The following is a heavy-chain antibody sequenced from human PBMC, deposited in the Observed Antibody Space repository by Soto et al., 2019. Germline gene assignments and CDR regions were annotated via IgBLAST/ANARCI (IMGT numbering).Heavy chain of an antibody. CDR2: INPNSGGT. V-gene: IGHV1-2*04. CDR1: GYTFTGYY. Sequence: ASVKVSCKASGYTFTGYYMHWVRQAPGQGLEWMGWINPNSGGTNYAQKFQGWVTMTRDTSISTAYMELSRLRSDDTAVYYCARALGYCSGGSCYGLDFGAFDIWGQGTMVTVSS. CDR3: ARALGYCSGGSCYGLDFGAFDI. J-gene: IGHJ3*02. D-gene: IGHD2-15*01.